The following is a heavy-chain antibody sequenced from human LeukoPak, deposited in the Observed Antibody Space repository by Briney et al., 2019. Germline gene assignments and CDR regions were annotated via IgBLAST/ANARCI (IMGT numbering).Heavy chain of an antibody. CDR3: ARTDGYCSSTSCQSRPYYFDY. J-gene: IGHJ4*02. D-gene: IGHD2-2*01. Sequence: SETLSLTCAVYGGSFSGYYWSWIRQPPGKGLEWIGEINHSGSTNYNPSLKSRVTISVDTSKNQFSLKLSSVTAADTAVYYCARTDGYCSSTSCQSRPYYFDYWGQGTLVTVSS. V-gene: IGHV4-34*01. CDR2: INHSGST. CDR1: GGSFSGYY.